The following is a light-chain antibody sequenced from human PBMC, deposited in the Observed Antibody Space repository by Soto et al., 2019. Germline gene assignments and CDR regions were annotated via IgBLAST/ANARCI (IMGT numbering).Light chain of an antibody. J-gene: IGKJ5*01. CDR1: QSVSIN. V-gene: IGKV3-15*01. CDR2: GAS. Sequence: EIVMTQSPATLSVSPGERATLSCRASQSVSINLAWYQQKPGQAPRLLIYGASTRATGIPARFSGSGSGTEFTHTISSLQSEEFAVYCCQQYNNWPPDTFGQGTRLEIK. CDR3: QQYNNWPPDT.